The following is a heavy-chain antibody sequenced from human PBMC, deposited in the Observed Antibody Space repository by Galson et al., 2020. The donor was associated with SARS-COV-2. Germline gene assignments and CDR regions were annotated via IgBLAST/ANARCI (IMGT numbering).Heavy chain of an antibody. J-gene: IGHJ5*02. CDR2: IYYSGST. D-gene: IGHD3-10*01. CDR3: AREGRSGFGELFAWFDP. CDR1: GGSVSSGSYY. V-gene: IGHV4-61*01. Sequence: SETLSLTCTVSGGSVSSGSYYWSWIRQPPGQGLEWIGYIYYSGSTNYNPSLKSRVTISVDTSKNQFSLKLSSVTAADTAVYYCAREGRSGFGELFAWFDPWGQGTLVTVSS.